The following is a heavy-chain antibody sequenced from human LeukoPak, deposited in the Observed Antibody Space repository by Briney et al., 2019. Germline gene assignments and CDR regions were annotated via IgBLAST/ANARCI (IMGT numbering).Heavy chain of an antibody. J-gene: IGHJ6*03. CDR1: GFTFSSYG. CDR3: AKDPIYSSYYYMDV. CDR2: IRYDGSNK. D-gene: IGHD6-13*01. Sequence: PGGSLRLSCAASGFTFSSYGMHWVRQAPGKGLEWVAFIRYDGSNKYYADSVKGRFTISRDNSKNTLYLQMNSLRAEDTAVYYCAKDPIYSSYYYMDVWGKGTTVTVSS. V-gene: IGHV3-30*02.